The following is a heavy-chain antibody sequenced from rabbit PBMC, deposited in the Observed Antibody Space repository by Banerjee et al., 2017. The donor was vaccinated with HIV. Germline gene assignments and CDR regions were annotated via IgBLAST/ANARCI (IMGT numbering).Heavy chain of an antibody. CDR1: GFDFSSYG. CDR3: ARERDGDACYGCFAL. CDR2: IDYSSNK. V-gene: IGHV1S47*01. Sequence: QEQLVESGGGLVQPGGSLKLSCKASGFDFSSYGVSWVRQAPGKGLELIACIDYSSNKWYASWWIGRFSTSRSTSLNTVDLKMTSLTVADTATYFCARERDGDACYGCFALWGPGTLVTVS. D-gene: IGHD6-1*01. J-gene: IGHJ4*01.